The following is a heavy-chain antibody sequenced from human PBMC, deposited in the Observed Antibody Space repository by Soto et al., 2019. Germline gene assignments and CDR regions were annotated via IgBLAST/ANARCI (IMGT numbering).Heavy chain of an antibody. J-gene: IGHJ5*02. D-gene: IGHD6-13*01. Sequence: GGSLRLSCAASGFTFSSYAMSWIRQAPGKGLEWVSAISGSGGSTYYADSVKGRFTISRDNSKNTLYLQMNSLRAEDTAVYYCAKTRTLYSSRRGSFDPWGQGTLVTVSS. CDR1: GFTFSSYA. CDR3: AKTRTLYSSRRGSFDP. CDR2: ISGSGGST. V-gene: IGHV3-23*01.